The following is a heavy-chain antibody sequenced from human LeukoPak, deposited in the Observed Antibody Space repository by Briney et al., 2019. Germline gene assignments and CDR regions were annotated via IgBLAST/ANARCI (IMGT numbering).Heavy chain of an antibody. J-gene: IGHJ6*03. CDR3: ARLYSSSSDYYYYYYMDV. CDR1: GGSISSSSYY. CDR2: IYYSGST. Sequence: SETLSLTCTVSGGSISSSSYYWGWIRQPPGKGLEWIGSIYYSGSTYYNPSLKSRVTISVDTSKNQFSLKLSSVTAADTAVYYCARLYSSSSDYYYYYYMDVWGKGTTVTVSS. V-gene: IGHV4-39*01. D-gene: IGHD6-13*01.